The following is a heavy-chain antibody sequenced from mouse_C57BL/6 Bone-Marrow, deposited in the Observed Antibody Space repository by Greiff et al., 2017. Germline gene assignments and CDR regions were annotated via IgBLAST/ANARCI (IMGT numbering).Heavy chain of an antibody. CDR2: IHPNSGST. V-gene: IGHV1-64*01. Sequence: VQLQQSGAELVKPGASVKLSCKASGYTFTSYWMHWVKQRPGQGLEWIGMIHPNSGSTNYNEKFKSKATLTVDKSSSTAYMQLSSLTSEDSAVYYCARRVYYDHYYAMDYWGQGTSVTVSS. CDR1: GYTFTSYW. CDR3: ARRVYYDHYYAMDY. D-gene: IGHD2-4*01. J-gene: IGHJ4*01.